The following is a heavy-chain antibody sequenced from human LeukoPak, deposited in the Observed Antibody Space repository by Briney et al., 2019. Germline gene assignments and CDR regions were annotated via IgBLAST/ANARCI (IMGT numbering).Heavy chain of an antibody. Sequence: SETLSLTCAVSGGSISSYYWSWIRQPPGKGLEWIGYIYYSGSTNCNPSLKSRVTISVDTSKNQFSLKVSSVTAADTAVYYCAGAYSSGWYEDWGQGILVTVSS. CDR2: IYYSGST. CDR1: GGSISSYY. CDR3: AGAYSSGWYED. V-gene: IGHV4-59*08. J-gene: IGHJ4*02. D-gene: IGHD6-19*01.